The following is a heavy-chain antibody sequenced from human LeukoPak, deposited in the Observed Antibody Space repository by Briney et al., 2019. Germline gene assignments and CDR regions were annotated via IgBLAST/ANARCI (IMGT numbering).Heavy chain of an antibody. CDR3: ANSPGYSYGPLDY. V-gene: IGHV3-9*01. Sequence: GGSLRLSCAASGFTFDDYAMHWVRQAPGKGLERVSGISWNSGSIGYADSVKGRFTISRDNSKNTLYLQMNSLRAEDTAVYYCANSPGYSYGPLDYWGQGTLVTVSS. J-gene: IGHJ4*02. CDR2: ISWNSGSI. CDR1: GFTFDDYA. D-gene: IGHD5-18*01.